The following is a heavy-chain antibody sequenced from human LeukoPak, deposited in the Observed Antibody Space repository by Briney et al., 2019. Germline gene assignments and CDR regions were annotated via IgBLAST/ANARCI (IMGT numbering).Heavy chain of an antibody. V-gene: IGHV3-48*03. CDR1: GFTFSSYA. J-gene: IGHJ6*03. D-gene: IGHD5-12*01. CDR2: ISSSGSTI. Sequence: GGSLRLSCAASGFTFSSYAMHWVRQAPGKGLEWVSYISSSGSTIYYADSVKGRFTISRDNAKNSLYLQMNSLRAEDTAVYYCAKGSDYDPPYYYYYMDVWGKGTTVTISS. CDR3: AKGSDYDPPYYYYYMDV.